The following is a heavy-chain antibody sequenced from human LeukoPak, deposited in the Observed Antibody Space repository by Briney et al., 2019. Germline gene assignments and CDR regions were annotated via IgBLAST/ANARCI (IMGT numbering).Heavy chain of an antibody. J-gene: IGHJ4*02. Sequence: GGSLRLSCAASGFTFSNYAMRWVRQAPGKGLEWVSGISGSGDSTYYADSVKGRFTISRDNSKNTLYLQMNSLRAEDTAIYYCARDLRVISFDNWGQGTLVSVSS. D-gene: IGHD2-21*01. CDR1: GFTFSNYA. CDR3: ARDLRVISFDN. V-gene: IGHV3-23*01. CDR2: ISGSGDST.